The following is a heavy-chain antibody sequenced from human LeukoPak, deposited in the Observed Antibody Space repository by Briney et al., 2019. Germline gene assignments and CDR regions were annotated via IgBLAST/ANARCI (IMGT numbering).Heavy chain of an antibody. CDR2: IYTSGST. Sequence: SETLSLTCTVSGVSISSYSWSWIRQPAGKGLEWIGRIYTSGSTNYNPSLKSRVTMSVDTSKNQFSLKLSSVTAADTAVYYCARDTYNYGSSAYYFDYWGQGTLAIVSS. V-gene: IGHV4-4*07. CDR1: GVSISSYS. CDR3: ARDTYNYGSSAYYFDY. J-gene: IGHJ4*02. D-gene: IGHD5-18*01.